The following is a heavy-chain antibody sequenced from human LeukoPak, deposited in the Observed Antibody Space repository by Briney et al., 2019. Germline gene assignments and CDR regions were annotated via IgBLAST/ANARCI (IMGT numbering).Heavy chain of an antibody. V-gene: IGHV3-21*01. D-gene: IGHD3-10*01. CDR3: ARDLDGSGSPDAFDI. Sequence: GVSLRLSCAASGFTFSSYSMNWVRQAPGKGLEWVSSISSSSSYIYYADSVKGRFTISRDNAKNSLYLQMNSLRVEDTAVYYCARDLDGSGSPDAFDIWGQGTMVTVSS. CDR1: GFTFSSYS. CDR2: ISSSSSYI. J-gene: IGHJ3*02.